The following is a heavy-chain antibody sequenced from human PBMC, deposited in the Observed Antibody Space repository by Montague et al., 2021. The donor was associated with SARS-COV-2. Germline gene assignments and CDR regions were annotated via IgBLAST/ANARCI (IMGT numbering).Heavy chain of an antibody. D-gene: IGHD1-7*01. CDR2: VKQSGSS. J-gene: IGHJ6*02. CDR1: DGSLSDSL. Sequence: SETLSLTCAVYDGSLSDSLWAWIRQSPGKGLEWIGEVKQSGSSIYNPSLESRVDISVDMSKNQFSLNLLSVTAADTALYFCARRTDKWHWYYYTGFDVWGPGTAVTVSS. V-gene: IGHV4-34*01. CDR3: ARRTDKWHWYYYTGFDV.